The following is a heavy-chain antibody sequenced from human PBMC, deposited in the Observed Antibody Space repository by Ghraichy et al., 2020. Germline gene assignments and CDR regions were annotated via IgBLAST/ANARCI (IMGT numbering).Heavy chain of an antibody. CDR3: ARSGYSYGRYYFDY. CDR2: IYTSGST. Sequence: SETLSLTCTVSGGSISSYYWSWIRQPAGKGLEWIGRIYTSGSTNYNPSLKSRVTMSVDTSKNQFSLKLSSVTAADTAVYYCARSGYSYGRYYFDYWGQGTLVTVSS. CDR1: GGSISSYY. D-gene: IGHD5-18*01. V-gene: IGHV4-4*07. J-gene: IGHJ4*02.